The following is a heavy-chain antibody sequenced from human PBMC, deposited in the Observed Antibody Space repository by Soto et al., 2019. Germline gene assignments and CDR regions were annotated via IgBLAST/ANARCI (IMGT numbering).Heavy chain of an antibody. Sequence: PGGSQRLFSAASGFICSSYDMSWVRQAPGKGLEWVSTILVGGSTHYPDSVRGRFTISRDNSKNTLFLQMNSLTAGDTAVYYCAKATATGGGAFDICGYGTMFTVSS. CDR2: ILVGGST. J-gene: IGHJ3*02. D-gene: IGHD2-8*02. CDR3: AKATATGGGAFDI. CDR1: GFICSSYD. V-gene: IGHV3-23*01.